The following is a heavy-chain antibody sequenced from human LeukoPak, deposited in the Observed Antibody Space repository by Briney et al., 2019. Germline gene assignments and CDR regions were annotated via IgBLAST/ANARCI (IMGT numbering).Heavy chain of an antibody. V-gene: IGHV4-39*07. Sequence: SETLSLTCTVSGGSISSSSYYWGWIRQPPGKGLEWIGSIYYSGSTYYNPSLKSRVTISVDTSKNQFSLKLSSVTAADTAVYYCARGQNSIAVADYFGYWGQGTLVTVSS. J-gene: IGHJ4*02. D-gene: IGHD6-19*01. CDR2: IYYSGST. CDR3: ARGQNSIAVADYFGY. CDR1: GGSISSSSYY.